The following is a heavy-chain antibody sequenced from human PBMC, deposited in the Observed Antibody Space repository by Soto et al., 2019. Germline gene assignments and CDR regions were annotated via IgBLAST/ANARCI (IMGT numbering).Heavy chain of an antibody. Sequence: EVQLLEAGGGFVQPGGSLRLSCAASGFTFDNYGMSWVRQAPGKGLEWVSAIIGNGDMTYYADSVKGRFTISRDNSKNTLYLQPNTLRAEDMAIYYCAKDRDYGDSFPFDGWGQGTLVTVSS. CDR3: AKDRDYGDSFPFDG. V-gene: IGHV3-23*01. D-gene: IGHD4-17*01. CDR2: IIGNGDMT. J-gene: IGHJ4*02. CDR1: GFTFDNYG.